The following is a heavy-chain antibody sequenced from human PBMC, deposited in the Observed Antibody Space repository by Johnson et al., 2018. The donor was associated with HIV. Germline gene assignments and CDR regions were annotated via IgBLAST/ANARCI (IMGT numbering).Heavy chain of an antibody. CDR3: ARERVHDKSALDAFDI. Sequence: VQLVESGGGLVQPGGSLRVSCAASGFKYAASGLAFSNYAVKWVSHTPGGDGGTSFADSVRGRYIISRDNSKNTLYLQMGRLRGEDKAVYYCARERVHDKSALDAFDIWGQGTMVTVSS. CDR1: GFKYAAS. CDR2: TPGGDGGT. D-gene: IGHD1-1*01. V-gene: IGHV3-23*04. J-gene: IGHJ3*02.